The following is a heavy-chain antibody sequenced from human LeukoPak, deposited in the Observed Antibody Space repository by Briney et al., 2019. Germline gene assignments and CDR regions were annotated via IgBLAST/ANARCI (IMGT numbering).Heavy chain of an antibody. CDR2: INHSGST. Sequence: LETLSLTCAVYGGSFSGYYWSWIRQPPGTGLEWIGEINHSGSTNYNPSLKSRVTISVDTSKNQLSLKLSSVTAADTAVYYCARDQRQQLVSGGFDYWGQGTLVTVSS. V-gene: IGHV4-34*01. J-gene: IGHJ4*02. CDR1: GGSFSGYY. CDR3: ARDQRQQLVSGGFDY. D-gene: IGHD6-13*01.